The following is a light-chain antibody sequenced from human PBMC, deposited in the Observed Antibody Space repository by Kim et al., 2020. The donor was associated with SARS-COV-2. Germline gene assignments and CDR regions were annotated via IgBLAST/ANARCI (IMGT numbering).Light chain of an antibody. CDR3: QQYNEWPLT. CDR2: GAS. J-gene: IGKJ4*01. V-gene: IGKV3-15*01. CDR1: ESVTY. Sequence: EIVMTQSPATLSVSPGERATLSCRASESVTYLAWYQQKPGQPPRLLVSGASTRATGIPARFSGSGSGTEFSLTISSLQSEDYGVYFCQQYNEWPLTFVGGTKVDIK.